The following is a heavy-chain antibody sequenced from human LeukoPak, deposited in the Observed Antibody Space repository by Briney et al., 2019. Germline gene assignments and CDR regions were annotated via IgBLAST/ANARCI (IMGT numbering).Heavy chain of an antibody. J-gene: IGHJ6*03. CDR3: ARGKRVISSRYYYYYYMDV. CDR2: MNPNSGNT. CDR1: GYTFTSYD. D-gene: IGHD3-16*02. V-gene: IGHV1-8*01. Sequence: ASVKVSCKASGYTFTSYDINWVRQATGQGLEWMGWMNPNSGNTGYAQKFQGRVTITRNTSISTAYMELSSLRSEDTAVYYCARGKRVISSRYYYYYYMDVWGKGTTVTVS.